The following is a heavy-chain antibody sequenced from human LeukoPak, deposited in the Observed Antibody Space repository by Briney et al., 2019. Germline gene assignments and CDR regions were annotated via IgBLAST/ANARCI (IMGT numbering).Heavy chain of an antibody. CDR1: GGTFSSYA. J-gene: IGHJ3*02. CDR3: ARGPSAHYDILTDDAFDI. Sequence: EASVKVSCKASGGTFSSYAISWVRQAPGQGLEWMGRIIPILGIANYAQKFQGRVTMTRNTSISTAYMELSSLRSEDTAVYYCARGPSAHYDILTDDAFDIWGQGTMVTVSS. D-gene: IGHD3-9*01. V-gene: IGHV1-69*04. CDR2: IIPILGIA.